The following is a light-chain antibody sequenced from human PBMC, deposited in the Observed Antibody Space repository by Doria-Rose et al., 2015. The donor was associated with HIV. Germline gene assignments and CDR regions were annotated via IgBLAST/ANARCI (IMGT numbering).Light chain of an antibody. CDR1: QSTGSF. CDR3: QQSYSTPRT. J-gene: IGKJ4*01. CDR2: AAS. Sequence: DIRVTQSASSLSASVGDRVTITCRASQSTGSFLNWYQQKPGKAPKLLIYAASSLQNGLTSRFSGSGSGTDFTLTISSHHPEDLATYCCQQSYSTPRTFGGGTKEEIK. V-gene: IGKV1-39*01.